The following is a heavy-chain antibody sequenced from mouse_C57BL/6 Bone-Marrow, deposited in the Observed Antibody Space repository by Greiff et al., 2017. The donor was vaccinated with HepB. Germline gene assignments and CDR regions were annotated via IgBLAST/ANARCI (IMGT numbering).Heavy chain of an antibody. Sequence: QVQLQQPGAELVRPGSSVKLSCKASGYTFTSYWMHWVKQRPIQGLEWIGNIDPSDSETHYNQKFKDKATLTVDKSSSTAYMQLSSLTSEDSAVYYCAMGAYYGWYFDVWGTGTTVTVSS. CDR2: IDPSDSET. CDR1: GYTFTSYW. CDR3: AMGAYYGWYFDV. D-gene: IGHD2-10*01. J-gene: IGHJ1*03. V-gene: IGHV1-52*01.